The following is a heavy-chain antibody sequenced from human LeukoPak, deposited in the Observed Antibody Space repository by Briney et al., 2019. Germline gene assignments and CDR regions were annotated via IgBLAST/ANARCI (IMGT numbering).Heavy chain of an antibody. J-gene: IGHJ4*02. CDR3: ARGGSVPGTGY. CDR1: GYSLSSGYY. D-gene: IGHD6-19*01. CDR2: FHHSGST. Sequence: AQTLSLTCAVSGYSLSSGYYWGWIRQPPGKGLEWIGSFHHSGSTYYNPSLKSRVTISADTSKNQLSLKLSSVTAADTAVYYCARGGSVPGTGYWGRGTLVTVSS. V-gene: IGHV4-38-2*01.